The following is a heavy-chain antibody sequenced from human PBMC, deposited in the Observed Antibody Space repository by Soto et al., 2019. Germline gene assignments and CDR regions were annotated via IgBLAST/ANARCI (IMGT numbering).Heavy chain of an antibody. V-gene: IGHV3-23*01. Sequence: EVQLLESGGGLVQPGGSLRLSCAASGFTFSSYAMSWVCQAPGKGLEWVSAISGSGGSTYYADSVKGRFTISRDNSKNTLYLQMNSLRAEDTAVYYCAKEVRNDLHYYYYGMDVWGQGTTVTVSS. J-gene: IGHJ6*02. CDR1: GFTFSSYA. CDR2: ISGSGGST. CDR3: AKEVRNDLHYYYYGMDV. D-gene: IGHD1-1*01.